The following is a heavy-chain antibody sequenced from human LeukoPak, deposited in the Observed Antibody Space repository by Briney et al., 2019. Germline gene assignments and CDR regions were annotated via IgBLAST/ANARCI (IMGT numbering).Heavy chain of an antibody. Sequence: PSETLSLTCAVYGGSFSSYYWSWIRQPPGKGLEWIGEINHSGYTNYNPSLKSRVTISVDTSTDQFSLKLSSVTAADTAVYYCSRCRGYYSGSGSHDYWGQGTLVTVSS. J-gene: IGHJ4*02. D-gene: IGHD3-10*01. CDR2: INHSGYT. V-gene: IGHV4-34*01. CDR1: GGSFSSYY. CDR3: SRCRGYYSGSGSHDY.